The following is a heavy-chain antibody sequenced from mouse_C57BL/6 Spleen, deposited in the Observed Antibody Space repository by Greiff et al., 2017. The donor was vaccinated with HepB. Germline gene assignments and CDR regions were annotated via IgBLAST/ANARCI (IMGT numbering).Heavy chain of an antibody. CDR2: IDPNSGGT. CDR3: ASQFITTVVAHVDY. Sequence: QVQLQQPGAELVKPGASVKLSCKASGYTFTSYWMHWVKQRPGRGLEWIGRIDPNSGGTKYNEKFKSKATLTVDKPSSTAYMQLSSLTSEDSAVYYCASQFITTVVAHVDYWGQGTTLTVSS. CDR1: GYTFTSYW. V-gene: IGHV1-72*01. J-gene: IGHJ2*01. D-gene: IGHD1-1*01.